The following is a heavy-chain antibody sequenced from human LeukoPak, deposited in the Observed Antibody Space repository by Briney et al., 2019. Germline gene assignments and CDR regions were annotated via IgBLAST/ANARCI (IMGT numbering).Heavy chain of an antibody. Sequence: PGRSLRLSCAASGFTFSSYGMNWVRQAPGKGLEWVAVMSYDGTNKFYADSVKGRFTISRDNSKNTVYLQMNSLRAEDTAVYYCANGGWYGGRASPDYWGQGTLVTVSS. V-gene: IGHV3-30*18. CDR1: GFTFSSYG. D-gene: IGHD6-19*01. CDR3: ANGGWYGGRASPDY. CDR2: MSYDGTNK. J-gene: IGHJ4*02.